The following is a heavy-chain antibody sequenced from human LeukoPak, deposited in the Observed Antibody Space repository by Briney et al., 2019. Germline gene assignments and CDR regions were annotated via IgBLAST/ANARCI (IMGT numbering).Heavy chain of an antibody. D-gene: IGHD3-3*01. V-gene: IGHV3-23*01. Sequence: GGSLRLSCAASGFTFSSYVMHWVRQAPGKGLEWVSDISGSGIRRDYEDSVKGRFTISRDNSKNTLFLQMNSLRAEDTAVYYCAKRSGGPSPFDYWGQGTLVTVSS. J-gene: IGHJ4*02. CDR3: AKRSGGPSPFDY. CDR1: GFTFSSYV. CDR2: ISGSGIRR.